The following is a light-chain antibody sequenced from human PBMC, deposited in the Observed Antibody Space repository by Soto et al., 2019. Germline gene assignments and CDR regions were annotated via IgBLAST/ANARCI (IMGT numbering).Light chain of an antibody. CDR3: QQYNNWLT. J-gene: IGKJ4*01. V-gene: IGKV3-15*01. CDR1: QSVSSN. CDR2: GAS. Sequence: EIVMTQSPATLSVSPGERATLSCRASQSVSSNLARYQQKPGQAPRLLIYGASTRATGIPARFSGSGSGTEFTLTIGSLQSEDFAVYYCQQYNNWLTFGGGTKVEIK.